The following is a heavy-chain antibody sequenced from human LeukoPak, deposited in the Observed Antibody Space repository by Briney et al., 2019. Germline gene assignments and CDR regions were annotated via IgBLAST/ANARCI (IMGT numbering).Heavy chain of an antibody. J-gene: IGHJ4*02. CDR1: GGTFSSYA. D-gene: IGHD3-10*01. CDR2: IIPIFGTA. Sequence: SVKVSCKASGGTFSSYATSWVRQAPGQGLEWMGGIIPIFGTANYAQKFQGRVTITADESTSTAYMELSSLRSEDTAVYYCARERGPLYYFDYWGQGTLVTVSS. V-gene: IGHV1-69*13. CDR3: ARERGPLYYFDY.